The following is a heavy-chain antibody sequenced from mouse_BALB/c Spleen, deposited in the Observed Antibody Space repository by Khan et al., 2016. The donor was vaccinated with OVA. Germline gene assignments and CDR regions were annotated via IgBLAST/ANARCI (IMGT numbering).Heavy chain of an antibody. CDR1: GFSFSSYR. D-gene: IGHD4-1*01. Sequence: EVQVVESGGDLVRPGGSLKLSCAASGFSFSSYRMSWVRQTPDKRLEWVATISSGGDYTYYPDSVKGRFTISRDNAKNTLYLHMSSLKSEDTAIYYCASHLTGSFAYWGQGTLVTVSA. V-gene: IGHV5-6*01. J-gene: IGHJ3*01. CDR2: ISSGGDYT. CDR3: ASHLTGSFAY.